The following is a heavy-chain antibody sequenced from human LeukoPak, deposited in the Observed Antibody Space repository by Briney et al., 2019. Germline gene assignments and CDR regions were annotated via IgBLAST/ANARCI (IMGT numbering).Heavy chain of an antibody. CDR2: ISGSGGST. V-gene: IGHV3-23*01. CDR1: GFTFSSYA. Sequence: GGSLRLSCAASGFTFSSYAMSWVRQAPGKGLEWVSAISGSGGSTYYADSVKGRFTISRDNSKNTLYLQMNSLRAEDTAVYYCAKVCASCYDSSGYYQSPDYWGQGTLVTVSS. CDR3: AKVCASCYDSSGYYQSPDY. D-gene: IGHD3-22*01. J-gene: IGHJ4*02.